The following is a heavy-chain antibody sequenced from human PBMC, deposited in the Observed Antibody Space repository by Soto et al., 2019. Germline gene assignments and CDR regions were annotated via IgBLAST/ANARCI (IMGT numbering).Heavy chain of an antibody. D-gene: IGHD3-3*01. CDR3: ATTRYDFWSGYYSSFDP. CDR1: GGSFSGYY. CDR2: INHSGST. J-gene: IGHJ5*02. V-gene: IGHV4-34*01. Sequence: SETLSLTCAVYGGSFSGYYWSWIRQPPGKGLEWIGEINHSGSTNYNPSLKSRVTISVDTSKNQFSLKLSSVTAADTAVYYCATTRYDFWSGYYSSFDPWGQGTLVTVSS.